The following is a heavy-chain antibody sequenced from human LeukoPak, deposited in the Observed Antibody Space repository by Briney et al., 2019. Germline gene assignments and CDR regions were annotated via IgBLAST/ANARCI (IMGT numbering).Heavy chain of an antibody. J-gene: IGHJ6*02. D-gene: IGHD2-2*01. CDR3: AKDIVVVPAAIGYYYYGMDV. Sequence: GGSLRLSCAASGFTFSSYAMHWARQAPGKGLEWVAVISYDGSNKYYADSVKGRFTISRDNSKNTLYLQMNSLRAEDTAVYYCAKDIVVVPAAIGYYYYGMDVWGQGTTVTVSS. CDR1: GFTFSSYA. CDR2: ISYDGSNK. V-gene: IGHV3-30-3*01.